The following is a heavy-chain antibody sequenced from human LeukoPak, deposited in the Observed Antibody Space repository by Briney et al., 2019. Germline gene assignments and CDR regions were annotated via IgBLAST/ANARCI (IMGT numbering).Heavy chain of an antibody. Sequence: ASVKVSCKVSGYTLAELSMHWVRQAPGKGLEWMGGFDPEDGETIYAQKFQGRVTMTEDTSTDTAYMELSSLRSEDTAVYYCATARITMVRGVIITGPWFDPWGQGTLVTVSS. J-gene: IGHJ5*02. D-gene: IGHD3-10*01. CDR2: FDPEDGET. CDR1: GYTLAELS. CDR3: ATARITMVRGVIITGPWFDP. V-gene: IGHV1-24*01.